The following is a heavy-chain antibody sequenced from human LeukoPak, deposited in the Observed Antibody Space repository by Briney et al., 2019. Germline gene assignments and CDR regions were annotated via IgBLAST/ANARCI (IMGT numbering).Heavy chain of an antibody. V-gene: IGHV1-46*01. D-gene: IGHD5-24*01. CDR1: GYTFTSNY. J-gene: IGHJ4*02. CDR3: AREGDHYKDFDY. CDR2: IDPRSAGT. Sequence: ASVKVSCTASGYTFTSNYIHWVRQAPGQGLEWMGVIDPRSAGTTYAQKFQGRVTMTRDTSTRTVYLELSSLGSEDTAVFYCAREGDHYKDFDYWGQGALVTVSS.